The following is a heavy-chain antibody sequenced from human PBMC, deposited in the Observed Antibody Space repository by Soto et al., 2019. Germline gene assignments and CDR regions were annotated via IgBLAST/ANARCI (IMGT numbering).Heavy chain of an antibody. Sequence: LRLSCAASGFTFSDYYMSWIRQAPGKGLEWVAYISSSDNIIYYADSVKGRFTISRDNAKNSLYLQMNSLRAEDTAVYYCARDLGYYDSSGYFDYWGQGTLVTVSS. CDR2: ISSSDNII. V-gene: IGHV3-11*01. D-gene: IGHD3-22*01. J-gene: IGHJ4*02. CDR1: GFTFSDYY. CDR3: ARDLGYYDSSGYFDY.